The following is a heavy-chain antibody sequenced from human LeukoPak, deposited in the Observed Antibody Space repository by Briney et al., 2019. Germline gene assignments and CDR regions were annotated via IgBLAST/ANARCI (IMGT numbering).Heavy chain of an antibody. J-gene: IGHJ4*02. Sequence: SETLSLTCAVYGGSFSGYSWNWIRQPPVKGLEWIGEINHSGSTNYNPSLKSRVTISVDTSKNQFSLKLSSVTAADTAVYYCARRRVTTGTTKPFDYWGQGTLVTVSS. CDR1: GGSFSGYS. CDR2: INHSGST. V-gene: IGHV4-34*01. CDR3: ARRRVTTGTTKPFDY. D-gene: IGHD1-1*01.